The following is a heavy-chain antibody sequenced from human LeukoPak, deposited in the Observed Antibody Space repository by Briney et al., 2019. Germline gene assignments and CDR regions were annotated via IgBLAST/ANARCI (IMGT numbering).Heavy chain of an antibody. Sequence: GGSLRLSCAASGFTFSSYAMSWIRQAPGKGLEWVSAISGSGGSTYYADSVKGRFTISRDNSKNTLYLQMNSLRAEDTAVYYCAKSQRRGYYYGSGSYYGALHYFDYWGQGTLVTVSS. J-gene: IGHJ4*02. CDR2: ISGSGGST. D-gene: IGHD3-10*01. V-gene: IGHV3-23*01. CDR1: GFTFSSYA. CDR3: AKSQRRGYYYGSGSYYGALHYFDY.